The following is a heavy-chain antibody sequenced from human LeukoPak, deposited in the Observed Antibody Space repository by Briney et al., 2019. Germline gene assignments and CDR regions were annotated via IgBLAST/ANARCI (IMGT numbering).Heavy chain of an antibody. J-gene: IGHJ6*02. Sequence: PGGSLRLSCAASGFTFSDYYMSWIRRAPGKGLEWVSYISSSGSTIYYADSVKGRFTISRDNAKNSLYLQMNSLRAEDTAVYYCARWNGDYGYYYYGMDVWGQGTTVTVSS. CDR1: GFTFSDYY. CDR3: ARWNGDYGYYYYGMDV. D-gene: IGHD4-17*01. V-gene: IGHV3-11*01. CDR2: ISSSGSTI.